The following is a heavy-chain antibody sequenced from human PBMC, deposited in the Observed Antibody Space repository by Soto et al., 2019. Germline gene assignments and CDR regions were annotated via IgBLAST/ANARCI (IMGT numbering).Heavy chain of an antibody. CDR1: GFTFSSYG. CDR2: ISYDGSNK. Sequence: GGSLRLSCAASGFTFSSYGMHWVRQAPGKGLEWVAVISYDGSNKYYADSVKGRFTISRDNSKNTLYLQMNSLRAEDTAVYYCAKDLDGIAAAGPSAFDYWGQGTLVTVSS. D-gene: IGHD6-13*01. V-gene: IGHV3-30*18. CDR3: AKDLDGIAAAGPSAFDY. J-gene: IGHJ4*02.